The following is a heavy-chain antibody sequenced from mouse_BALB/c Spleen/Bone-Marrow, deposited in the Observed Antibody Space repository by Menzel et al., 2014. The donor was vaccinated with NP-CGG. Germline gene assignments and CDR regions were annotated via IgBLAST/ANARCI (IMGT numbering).Heavy chain of an antibody. CDR1: GYTFTRYW. V-gene: IGHV1-7*01. CDR2: INPSTGYT. D-gene: IGHD2-1*01. J-gene: IGHJ3*01. CDR3: GCGNYYLAY. Sequence: VQLQQSGAELANPGASVKMSCKASGYTFTRYWMHWVKQRPGQGLDWIGYINPSTGYTEYNQKFKDKATLTADKSSSTAYMQLSSLTSEDSAVDYCGCGNYYLAYWGQGTRVT.